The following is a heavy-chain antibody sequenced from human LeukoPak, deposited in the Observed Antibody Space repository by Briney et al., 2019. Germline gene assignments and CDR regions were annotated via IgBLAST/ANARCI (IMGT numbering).Heavy chain of an antibody. CDR3: AYYYDSSGTLWDY. CDR2: INHSGST. CDR1: GGSFSGYY. Sequence: PSETLSLTCAVYGGSFSGYYWSWIRQPPGKGLEWIGEINHSGSTNYNPSLKSRVTISVDTSKNQFSLKLSSVTAADTAVYYCAYYYDSSGTLWDYWGQGTLVTVSS. V-gene: IGHV4-34*01. D-gene: IGHD3-22*01. J-gene: IGHJ4*02.